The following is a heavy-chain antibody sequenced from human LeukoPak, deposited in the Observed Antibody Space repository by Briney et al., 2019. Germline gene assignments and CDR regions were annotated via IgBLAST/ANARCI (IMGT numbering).Heavy chain of an antibody. V-gene: IGHV3-21*01. CDR3: ARDLILTGYYTFDY. D-gene: IGHD3-9*01. CDR2: ISSSSSYI. J-gene: IGHJ4*02. Sequence: PGGSLRLSCAASGFTFSSYCMDWVRQTPGKGLEWVSSISSSSSYIYYADSVKGRFTISRDNAKNSLYLQMNSLRAEDTAVYYCARDLILTGYYTFDYWGQGTLVTVSS. CDR1: GFTFSSYC.